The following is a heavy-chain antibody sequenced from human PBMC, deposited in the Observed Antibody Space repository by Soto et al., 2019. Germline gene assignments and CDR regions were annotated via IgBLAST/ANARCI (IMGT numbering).Heavy chain of an antibody. Sequence: SETLSLTCTVSGGSISSGGYYWSWIRQHPGKGLEWLGYIYYSGITYYNPSLKSRVTISVDTSKNQFSLKLSSVTAADTAVYYCARVLTTRYYYGMDVWGQGTTVPVSS. CDR2: IYYSGIT. V-gene: IGHV4-31*03. CDR1: GGSISSGGYY. D-gene: IGHD4-17*01. CDR3: ARVLTTRYYYGMDV. J-gene: IGHJ6*02.